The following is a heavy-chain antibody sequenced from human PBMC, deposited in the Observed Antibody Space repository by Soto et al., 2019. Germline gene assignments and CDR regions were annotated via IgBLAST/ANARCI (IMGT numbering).Heavy chain of an antibody. Sequence: QVQLVESGGGVVQPGRSLRLSCAASGFTFSSYGMHWVRQAPGKGLEWVAVISYDGSNKYYADSVKGRFTISRDNSKNTLYLRMNSLRAEDTAVYYCAKDLIAVAGAYDAFDIWGQGTMVTVSS. CDR2: ISYDGSNK. D-gene: IGHD6-19*01. J-gene: IGHJ3*02. CDR1: GFTFSSYG. V-gene: IGHV3-30*18. CDR3: AKDLIAVAGAYDAFDI.